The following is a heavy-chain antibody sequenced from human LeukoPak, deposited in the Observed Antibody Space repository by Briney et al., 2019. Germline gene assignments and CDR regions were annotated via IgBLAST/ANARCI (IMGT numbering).Heavy chain of an antibody. CDR2: INWNGGSI. J-gene: IGHJ4*02. CDR1: GFTFDDYG. D-gene: IGHD6-19*01. V-gene: IGHV3-20*04. Sequence: GGSLRLSCAGSGFTFDDYGMNWVRQAPGKGLEWVSGINWNGGSIGYADSVKGRFTISRDNAKNSLYLQMNSLRAEDTALYYCARGRKVLGYSSGSVHPIAFDYWGQGTLVTVSS. CDR3: ARGRKVLGYSSGSVHPIAFDY.